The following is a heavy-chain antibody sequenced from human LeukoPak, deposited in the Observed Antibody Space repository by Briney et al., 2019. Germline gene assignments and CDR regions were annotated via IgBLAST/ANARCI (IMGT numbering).Heavy chain of an antibody. CDR3: ARLSQTPDYYSNGGYYYLGY. V-gene: IGHV1-8*01. CDR2: MNPNTGRT. J-gene: IGHJ4*02. D-gene: IGHD3-22*01. CDR1: RYTFTSYD. Sequence: ASVKVSCKASRYTFTSYDINWVLEAAGQRLEWMGWMNPNTGRTGFAQKFQGRLTMTRDASISTAYMELSSLRSDDTAVYYCARLSQTPDYYSNGGYYYLGYWGQGTPVTVSS.